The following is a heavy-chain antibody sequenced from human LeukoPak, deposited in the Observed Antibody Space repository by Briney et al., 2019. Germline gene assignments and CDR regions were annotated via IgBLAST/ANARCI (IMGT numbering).Heavy chain of an antibody. CDR3: ARGEIVGATKLKIMPDY. J-gene: IGHJ4*02. Sequence: GASVKVSCKASGYTFTGYYMHWVRQAPGEALEWKGRINPNSGGTNYAQKFQGRVTMTRDTSISTAYMELSRLRSDDTAVYYCARGEIVGATKLKIMPDYWGQGTLVTVSS. D-gene: IGHD1-26*01. CDR1: GYTFTGYY. V-gene: IGHV1-2*06. CDR2: INPNSGGT.